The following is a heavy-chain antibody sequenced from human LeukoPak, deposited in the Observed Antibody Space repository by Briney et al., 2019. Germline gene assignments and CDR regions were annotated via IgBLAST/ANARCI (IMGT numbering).Heavy chain of an antibody. CDR3: AKGKVNHDGALDA. D-gene: IGHD2-21*01. V-gene: IGHV3-23*01. Sequence: PGGSLRLSCAASGFTFSSYAMSWVRQAPGKGLEWVPAISGSGGSTYYADSVKGRFTISRDNSKKTLYLQMNSLRAEDTAVYYCAKGKVNHDGALDAWGQGTLVTVSS. CDR1: GFTFSSYA. J-gene: IGHJ3*01. CDR2: ISGSGGST.